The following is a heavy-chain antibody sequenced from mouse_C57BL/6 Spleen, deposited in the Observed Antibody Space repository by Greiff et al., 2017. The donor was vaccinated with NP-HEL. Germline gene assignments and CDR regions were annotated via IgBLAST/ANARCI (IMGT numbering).Heavy chain of an antibody. D-gene: IGHD3-2*02. CDR3: ARSGYAAY. CDR1: GYTFTDYY. J-gene: IGHJ3*01. V-gene: IGHV1-26*01. CDR2: INPNNGGT. Sequence: VQLQQSGPELVKPGASVKISCKASGYTFTDYYMNWVKQSHGKSLEWIGDINPNNGGTSYNQKFKGKATLTVDKSSSTAYMELRSLTSEDSAVYYCARSGYAAYWGQGTLVTVSA.